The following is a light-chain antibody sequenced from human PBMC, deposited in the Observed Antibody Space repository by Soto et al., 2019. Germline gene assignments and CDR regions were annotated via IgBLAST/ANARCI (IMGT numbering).Light chain of an antibody. J-gene: IGKJ3*01. CDR2: DAS. CDR3: QHDNSFPT. V-gene: IGKV1-5*01. Sequence: DIQMTQSPSTLSASVGDRVTITCRASQSVTIWLAWYQHKPGKAPKLLIYDASSLESGVPSRFSGSGSGTEFTLTISSLQPDDYATYYCQHDNSFPTFGPGTTVDIK. CDR1: QSVTIW.